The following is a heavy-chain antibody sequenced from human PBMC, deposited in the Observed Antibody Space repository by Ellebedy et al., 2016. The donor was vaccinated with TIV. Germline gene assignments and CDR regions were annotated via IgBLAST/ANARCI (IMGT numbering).Heavy chain of an antibody. D-gene: IGHD3-22*01. CDR2: ISGSGGST. J-gene: IGHJ6*02. CDR1: GFTFSSYA. Sequence: GESLKISXAASGFTFSSYAMSWVRQAPGKGLEWVSAISGSGGSTYYADSVKGRFTISRDNAKNSLYLQMNSLRAEDTAVYYCARGAEYYYDSSGYYPPYYYYGMDVWGQGTTVTVSS. V-gene: IGHV3-23*01. CDR3: ARGAEYYYDSSGYYPPYYYYGMDV.